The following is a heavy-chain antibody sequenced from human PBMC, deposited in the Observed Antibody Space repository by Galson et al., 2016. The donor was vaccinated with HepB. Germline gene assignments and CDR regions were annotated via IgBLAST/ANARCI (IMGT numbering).Heavy chain of an antibody. D-gene: IGHD3-22*01. CDR1: GDSMSGYQ. J-gene: IGHJ4*02. CDR2: IHYSGNT. V-gene: IGHV4-59*01. Sequence: EPLSLTCTVSGDSMSGYQWTWIRQPPGKGLEWIGHIHYSGNTNYSPSLKSRVTISLDTSKNQFSLKLTSVTAADTAVYHCARESSSGSPSRLDYWGQGTLVTVSS. CDR3: ARESSSGSPSRLDY.